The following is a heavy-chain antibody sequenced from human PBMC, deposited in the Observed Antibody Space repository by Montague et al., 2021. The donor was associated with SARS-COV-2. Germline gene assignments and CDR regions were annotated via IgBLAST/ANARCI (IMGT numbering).Heavy chain of an antibody. Sequence: TLSLTCTVSGGSIRSGGYYWSWIRQHPGKGREWIGYIYYSGSTNYNASLKSRLTISVDTSKNQFSLKLSSVTAADTAVYYCARGEGVMVYVYGMDVWGQGTTVTVSS. CDR1: GGSIRSGGYY. CDR3: ARGEGVMVYVYGMDV. J-gene: IGHJ6*02. D-gene: IGHD2-8*01. V-gene: IGHV4-31*03. CDR2: IYYSGST.